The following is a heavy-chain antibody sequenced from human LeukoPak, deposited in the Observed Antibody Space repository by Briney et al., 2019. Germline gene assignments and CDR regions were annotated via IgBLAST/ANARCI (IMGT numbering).Heavy chain of an antibody. CDR1: GYTFTGYY. D-gene: IGHD5-12*01. CDR2: INPNSGGT. CDR3: AREDSGYDLWYFDL. J-gene: IGHJ2*01. Sequence: ASVKVSCKASGYTFTGYYMHWVRQAPGQGLEWMGWINPNSGGTNYAQKFQGRVTMTRDTSISTAYMELSRLRSDDTAVYYCAREDSGYDLWYFDLWGRGTLVPVS. V-gene: IGHV1-2*02.